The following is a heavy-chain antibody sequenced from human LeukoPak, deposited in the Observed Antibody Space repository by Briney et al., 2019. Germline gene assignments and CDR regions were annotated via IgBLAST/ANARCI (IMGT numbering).Heavy chain of an antibody. V-gene: IGHV3-53*01. CDR2: IYSGGST. CDR1: GFTVSSNY. D-gene: IGHD1-26*01. CDR3: ARGGAYYYYGMDV. J-gene: IGHJ6*02. Sequence: PGGSLTLSWAASGFTVSSNYMSWVRQAPGKGLEWVSVIYSGGSTYYADSVKGRFTISRDNSKNTLYLQMNSLRAEDTAVYYCARGGAYYYYGMDVWGQGTTVTVSS.